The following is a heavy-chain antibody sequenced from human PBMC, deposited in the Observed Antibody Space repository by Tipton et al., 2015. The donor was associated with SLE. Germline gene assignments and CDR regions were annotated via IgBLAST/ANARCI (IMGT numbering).Heavy chain of an antibody. CDR2: LGDSDSTT. D-gene: IGHD1-1*01. CDR3: VRDNNWSAFDY. J-gene: IGHJ4*02. Sequence: GSLRLSCAASGFTFSTYAMAWVRQAPGKGLEWVSTLGDSDSTTYYADSVKGRFTISRDNSKNTLYLQMSSLRAVDTALYYCVRDNNWSAFDYWGQGSLVTVSS. CDR1: GFTFSTYA. V-gene: IGHV3-23*01.